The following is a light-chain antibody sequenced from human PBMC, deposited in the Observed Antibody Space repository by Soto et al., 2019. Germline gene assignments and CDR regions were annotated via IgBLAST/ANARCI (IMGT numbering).Light chain of an antibody. V-gene: IGKV3-20*01. J-gene: IGKJ1*01. Sequence: EIVLTQSPGTLSLSPGERATLSCRASQNANSIAWYQQKPGQAPRLLLYGASSRATGIPDRFSGSGSGTDFTLTISRLEPEDFAVYYCQQYDASPWTFGQGTMLEIK. CDR1: QNANS. CDR3: QQYDASPWT. CDR2: GAS.